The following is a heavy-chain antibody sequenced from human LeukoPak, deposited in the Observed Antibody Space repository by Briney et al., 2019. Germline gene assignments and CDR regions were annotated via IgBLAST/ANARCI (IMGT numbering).Heavy chain of an antibody. Sequence: SETLSLTCTVSGGSISSYYWSWIRQPPGKGLEWIGYISASVYTNYNPSLTSRVTMSVDTSKNQFSLKLGSVAAADTAVYYCARHARSDYANAKFDYWGQGALVTVSS. J-gene: IGHJ4*02. V-gene: IGHV4-4*09. CDR1: GGSISSYY. CDR3: ARHARSDYANAKFDY. CDR2: ISASVYT. D-gene: IGHD4-17*01.